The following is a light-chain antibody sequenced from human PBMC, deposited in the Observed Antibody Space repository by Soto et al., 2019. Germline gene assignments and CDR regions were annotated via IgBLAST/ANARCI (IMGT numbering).Light chain of an antibody. CDR1: SSKIGAGYD. V-gene: IGLV1-40*01. Sequence: QSALTQPPAVSGSPGHRVTIACTGWSSKIGAGYDVHWYRHRPGTAPKLLLFGNSNRPSGVPVPDRFSGSKSGTSAYLALTRLQAEDEGHYYCESYESTLDAGYVFGTGTKVTVL. CDR3: ESYESTLDAGYV. CDR2: GNS. J-gene: IGLJ1*01.